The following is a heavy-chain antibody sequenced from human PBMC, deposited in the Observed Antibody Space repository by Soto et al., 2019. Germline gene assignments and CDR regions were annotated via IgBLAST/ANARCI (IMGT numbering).Heavy chain of an antibody. Sequence: EAELVESGGGLVKPGGSLTLSCAASGFSFKNAWMNWVRQAPGKGLEWVGRIKNKNDGGTTDYAAFVQGRFTISRDAPENTLYLHMTGLKTEDTAVYFCTGLWFGEIYNYWGQGSLVIVSS. D-gene: IGHD3-10*01. CDR2: IKNKNDGGTT. V-gene: IGHV3-15*07. CDR1: GFSFKNAW. CDR3: TGLWFGEIYNY. J-gene: IGHJ4*01.